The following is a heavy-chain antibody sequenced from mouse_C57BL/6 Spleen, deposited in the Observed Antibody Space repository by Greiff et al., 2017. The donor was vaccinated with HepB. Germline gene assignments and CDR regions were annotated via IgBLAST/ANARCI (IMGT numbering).Heavy chain of an antibody. CDR2: IYPGSGST. Sequence: QVQLQQPGAELVKPGASVKMSYKASGYTFTSYWITWVKQRPGQGLEWIGDIYPGSGSTNYNEKFKSKATLTVDTSSSTAYMQLSSLTSEDSAVYYCARGDYADAMDYWGQGTSVTVSS. J-gene: IGHJ4*01. D-gene: IGHD1-1*02. V-gene: IGHV1-55*01. CDR1: GYTFTSYW. CDR3: ARGDYADAMDY.